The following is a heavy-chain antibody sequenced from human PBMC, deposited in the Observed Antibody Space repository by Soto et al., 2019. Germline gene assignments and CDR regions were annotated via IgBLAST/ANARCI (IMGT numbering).Heavy chain of an antibody. CDR1: GFTFSSYA. V-gene: IGHV3-30-3*01. CDR2: ISYDGSNK. D-gene: IGHD2-21*02. Sequence: QVQLVESGGGVVQPGRSLRLSCAASGFTFSSYAMHWVRQAPGKGLEWVAVISYDGSNKYYADSVKGRFTISRDNSKNTLYLQMNSLRAEDTAVYYCAREVGAYCGGDCYSGMDDHWGQGTLVTVSS. CDR3: AREVGAYCGGDCYSGMDDH. J-gene: IGHJ5*02.